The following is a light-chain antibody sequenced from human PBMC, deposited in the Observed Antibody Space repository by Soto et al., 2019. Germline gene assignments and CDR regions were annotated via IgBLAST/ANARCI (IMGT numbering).Light chain of an antibody. CDR3: QQYNNWPPIT. V-gene: IGKV3-15*01. CDR1: QSVSTN. Sequence: EVVMTQSPATLSVSPGERATLSCRASQSVSTNLAWYQQKRGQSPTLLIYDASTRAPGTPARFSGSGSGTYFTLTISSLLSEDFAVYYCQQYNNWPPITFGQGTRLEMK. CDR2: DAS. J-gene: IGKJ5*01.